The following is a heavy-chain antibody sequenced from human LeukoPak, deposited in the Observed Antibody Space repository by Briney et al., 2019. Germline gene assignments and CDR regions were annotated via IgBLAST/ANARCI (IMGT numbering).Heavy chain of an antibody. CDR3: ARDRGYSSSWLGFDY. CDR2: IYYSGST. CDR1: GGSISSGDYY. D-gene: IGHD6-13*01. V-gene: IGHV4-61*08. Sequence: PSETLSLTCTVSGGSISSGDYYWSWIRQPPGKGLEWIGYIYYSGSTNYNPSLKSRVTISVDTSKNQFSLRLSSVTAADTAMYYCARDRGYSSSWLGFDYWGQGTLVTVSS. J-gene: IGHJ4*02.